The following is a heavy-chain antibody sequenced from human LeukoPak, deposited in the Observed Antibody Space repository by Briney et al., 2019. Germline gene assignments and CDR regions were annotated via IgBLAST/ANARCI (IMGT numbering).Heavy chain of an antibody. V-gene: IGHV4-4*02. J-gene: IGHJ4*02. CDR1: SGSISSSNW. CDR3: AREGNWNVHDY. D-gene: IGHD1-20*01. CDR2: IYHSGST. Sequence: SETLSPTCAVSSGSISSSNWWSWVRQPPGKGLEWIGEIYHSGSTNYNPSLKSRVTISVDKSKNQFSLKLSSVTAADTAVYYCAREGNWNVHDYWGQGTLVTVSS.